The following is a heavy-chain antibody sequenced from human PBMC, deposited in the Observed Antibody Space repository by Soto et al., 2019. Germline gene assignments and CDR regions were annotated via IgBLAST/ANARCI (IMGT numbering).Heavy chain of an antibody. CDR1: GGSISSYY. CDR3: ARQDGYYGSGSYFDD. D-gene: IGHD3-10*01. CDR2: IYYSGST. Sequence: PSETLSLTCTVSGGSISSYYWSWIRQPPGKGLEWIGYIYYSGSTNYNPSLKSRVTISVDTSKNQFSLKLSSVTAADTAVYYCARQDGYYGSGSYFDDWGQGTLVTVSS. V-gene: IGHV4-59*08. J-gene: IGHJ4*02.